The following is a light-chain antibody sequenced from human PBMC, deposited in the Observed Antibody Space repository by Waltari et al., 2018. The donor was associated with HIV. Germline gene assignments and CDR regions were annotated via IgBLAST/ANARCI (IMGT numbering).Light chain of an antibody. CDR2: KNI. V-gene: IGLV1-47*01. CDR1: YSNIGSDN. J-gene: IGLJ1*01. Sequence: QSVLTQPPSASGTPGQRVTISCSGSYSNIGSDNVYWYQHLPGTASKLLIYKNIQRPSGVPDRFSGSKSGASAYLAISGLRSEDEADYYCTGWDASLSEYVFGPGTRVTV. CDR3: TGWDASLSEYV.